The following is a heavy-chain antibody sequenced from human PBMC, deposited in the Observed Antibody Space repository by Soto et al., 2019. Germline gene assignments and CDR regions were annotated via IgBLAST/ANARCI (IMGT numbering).Heavy chain of an antibody. D-gene: IGHD3-10*01. CDR2: INPNSGGT. Sequence: ASVKVSCKASGYTFTGYYMHWVRQAPGQGLEWMGWINPNSGGTNYAQKFQGRVTMTRDTSISTAYMKLSRLRSDDTAVYYCARNLGVRGFPLYYLDYWGHGTLVTVSS. CDR1: GYTFTGYY. J-gene: IGHJ4*01. V-gene: IGHV1-2*02. CDR3: ARNLGVRGFPLYYLDY.